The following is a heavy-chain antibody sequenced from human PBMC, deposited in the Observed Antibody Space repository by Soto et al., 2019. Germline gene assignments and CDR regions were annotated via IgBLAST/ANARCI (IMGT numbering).Heavy chain of an antibody. J-gene: IGHJ2*01. CDR2: IIPIFGTT. CDR3: PRVVPVVKSFHYWSFDL. CDR1: GGTFISYA. D-gene: IGHD2-15*01. Sequence: QVQLVQSGAEVKKPGSSVKVSCKASGGTFISYAISWVRQAPGQGLEWMGGIIPIFGTTNYAQKFQGRVTLTADESTGTSYMGRSSLRSEDTAVYYCPRVVPVVKSFHYWSFDLWGRSTLVTVSS. V-gene: IGHV1-69*12.